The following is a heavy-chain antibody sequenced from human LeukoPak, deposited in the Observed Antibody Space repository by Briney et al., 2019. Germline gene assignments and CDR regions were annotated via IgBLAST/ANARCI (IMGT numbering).Heavy chain of an antibody. J-gene: IGHJ4*02. CDR1: GFTFRTYW. CDR3: ARDVGGSLDH. V-gene: IGHV3-7*01. CDR2: IKEDESAK. Sequence: PGGSLRLSCAASGFTFRTYWMAWVRQAPGKGLEWVANIKEDESAKHQADSVKGRFTISRDNAQNLVYLQMSRLRGEDTAVYYCARDVGGSLDHWGRGTLVTVSS. D-gene: IGHD1-26*01.